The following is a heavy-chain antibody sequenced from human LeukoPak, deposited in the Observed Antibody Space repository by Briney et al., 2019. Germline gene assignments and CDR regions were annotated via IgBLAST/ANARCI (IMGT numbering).Heavy chain of an antibody. CDR1: GYTFTSYG. V-gene: IGHV1-69*13. CDR3: ARADAGIVVVPAARRGYWFDP. Sequence: SVKVSCKASGYTFTSYGISWVRQAPGQGLEWMGGIIPIFGTANYAQKFQGRVTITADESTSTAYMELSSLRSEDTAVYYCARADAGIVVVPAARRGYWFDPWGQGTRVTVSS. J-gene: IGHJ5*02. D-gene: IGHD2-2*01. CDR2: IIPIFGTA.